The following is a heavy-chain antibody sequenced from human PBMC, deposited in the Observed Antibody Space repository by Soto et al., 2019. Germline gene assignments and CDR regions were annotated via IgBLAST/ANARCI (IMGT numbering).Heavy chain of an antibody. Sequence: EVQLVQSGGGLAHPGGSLRLSCEASGFIFEDYDMHWVRQPPGKGLQWVSGISWNSGDKDYGDSVKGRFTISRDNAKNSLDLQMRSLRVEDTATYYCVKKSCSHTRCYTGWFFDLWGRGTLVTVSS. D-gene: IGHD2-15*01. J-gene: IGHJ2*01. CDR2: ISWNSGDK. CDR3: VKKSCSHTRCYTGWFFDL. CDR1: GFIFEDYD. V-gene: IGHV3-9*01.